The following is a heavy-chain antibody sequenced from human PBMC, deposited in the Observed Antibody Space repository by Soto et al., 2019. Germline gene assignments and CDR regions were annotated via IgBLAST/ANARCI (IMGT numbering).Heavy chain of an antibody. CDR2: VYYSGSS. CDR3: AKLSCTSSTCYFPGWFDP. V-gene: IGHV4-31*03. D-gene: IGHD2-2*01. Sequence: SETLSLTCTVSGDSISGGASFWSWIRQPPGKGLEWIANVYYSGSSYYNPSLKSRLTISVDTTKNQFSLQLKSMTAADTAVYYCAKLSCTSSTCYFPGWFDPWGQGTLVTAPQ. J-gene: IGHJ5*02. CDR1: GDSISGGASF.